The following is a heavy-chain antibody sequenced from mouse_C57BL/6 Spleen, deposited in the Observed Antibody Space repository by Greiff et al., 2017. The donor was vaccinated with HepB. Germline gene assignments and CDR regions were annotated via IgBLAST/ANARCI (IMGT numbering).Heavy chain of an antibody. D-gene: IGHD1-1*02. V-gene: IGHV1-7*01. CDR2: INPSSGYT. CDR3: AGRDAVVANYAMDY. Sequence: VQLQQSGAELAKPGASVKLSCKASGYTFTSYWMHWVKQRPGQGLEWIGYINPSSGYTKYNQKFKDKATLTADKSSSTAYMKLSSLTYEDSAVYYCAGRDAVVANYAMDYWGQGTSVTVSS. CDR1: GYTFTSYW. J-gene: IGHJ4*01.